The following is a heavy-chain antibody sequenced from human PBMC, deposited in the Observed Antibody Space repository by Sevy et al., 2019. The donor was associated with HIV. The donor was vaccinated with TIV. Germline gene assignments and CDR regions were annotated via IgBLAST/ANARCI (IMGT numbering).Heavy chain of an antibody. CDR2: IIPIFGTA. V-gene: IGHV1-69*13. J-gene: IGHJ3*02. D-gene: IGHD3-16*02. Sequence: ASVKVSYKASGGTFSSYAISWVRQAPGQGLEWMGGIIPIFGTANYAQKFQGRVTITADESTSTAYMELSSLRSEDTAVYYCARSVSGSYRYDAFDIWGQGTMVTVSS. CDR3: ARSVSGSYRYDAFDI. CDR1: GGTFSSYA.